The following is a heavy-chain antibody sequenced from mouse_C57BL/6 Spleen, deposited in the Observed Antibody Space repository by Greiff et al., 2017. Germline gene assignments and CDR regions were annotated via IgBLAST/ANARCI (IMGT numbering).Heavy chain of an antibody. Sequence: EVQLQQSGPELVKPGASVKISCKASGYSFTDYNMNWVKQSNGKSLEWIGVIHPNYGTTSYNQKFKGKATLTVDQSSSTAYMQLNSLTSEDSAVYYCARSYYYGSSTAWFAYWGQGTLVTVSA. CDR3: ARSYYYGSSTAWFAY. CDR1: GYSFTDYN. V-gene: IGHV1-39*01. D-gene: IGHD1-1*01. CDR2: IHPNYGTT. J-gene: IGHJ3*01.